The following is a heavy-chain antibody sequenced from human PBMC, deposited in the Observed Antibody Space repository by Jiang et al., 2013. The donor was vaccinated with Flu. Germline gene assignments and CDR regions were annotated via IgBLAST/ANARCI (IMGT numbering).Heavy chain of an antibody. D-gene: IGHD1-14*01. Sequence: KGLEWVALVSYDGNIKYYAESVTGRFTISRDNSRNTLDLQMNSLRADDTAVYYCARDQDHLAIHCFGYWGQGTLVTVSS. V-gene: IGHV3-30*03. CDR3: ARDQDHLAIHCFGY. CDR2: VSYDGNIK. J-gene: IGHJ4*02.